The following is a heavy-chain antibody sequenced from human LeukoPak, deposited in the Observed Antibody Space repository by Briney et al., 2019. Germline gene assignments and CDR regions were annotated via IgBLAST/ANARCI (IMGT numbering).Heavy chain of an antibody. Sequence: GGSMRLSCAAYGFTFSSYSMNWVRQAPGKGLEWVSSISSSSSYIYYADSVKGRFTISRDNARNSLYLQMNSLRAEDTAVYYCARDSDTAMDFDYWGQGTLVTVSS. J-gene: IGHJ4*02. CDR1: GFTFSSYS. V-gene: IGHV3-21*01. D-gene: IGHD5-18*01. CDR2: ISSSSSYI. CDR3: ARDSDTAMDFDY.